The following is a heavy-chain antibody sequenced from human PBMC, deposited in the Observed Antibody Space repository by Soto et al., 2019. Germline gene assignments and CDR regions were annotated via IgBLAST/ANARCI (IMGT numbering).Heavy chain of an antibody. CDR2: LSGSGGTT. CDR3: AKQRAGYGSGSDTFYFDF. Sequence: EVLLLVSGGGLVQPGGSLRLSCSTSGFTFSTYAMNWVRQAPGKGLEWVSALSGSGGTTYYADSVRGRFTISRDNSKNTLFLQMSSLRAEDTALYYCAKQRAGYGSGSDTFYFDFWGQGTLVTVSS. D-gene: IGHD3-10*01. J-gene: IGHJ4*02. CDR1: GFTFSTYA. V-gene: IGHV3-23*01.